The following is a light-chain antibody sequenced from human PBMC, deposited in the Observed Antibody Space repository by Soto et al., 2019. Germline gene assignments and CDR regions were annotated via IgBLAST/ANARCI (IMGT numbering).Light chain of an antibody. J-gene: IGKJ4*01. CDR2: DAS. V-gene: IGKV3-11*01. CDR3: QQRSKWPLT. CDR1: QSVTDF. Sequence: IVLTQSPGTLSLSPGERVTLSCRASQSVTDFLAWYQQKPGQAPRLLIYDASNRATGIPARFSGSGSGTDFTLTISSLEPEDFAVYYCQQRSKWPLTFGGGTKVDIK.